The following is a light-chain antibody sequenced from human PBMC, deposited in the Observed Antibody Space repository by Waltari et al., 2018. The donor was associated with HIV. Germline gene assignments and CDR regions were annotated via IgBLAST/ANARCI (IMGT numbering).Light chain of an antibody. Sequence: QSVLTQPPSASGTPGQRVTISCSGSSSNIGLNSVNWYQQFPGTAPKLLIYTNKQRPSGVPKRFSAVKSGSSASLAISRLQSEDEADYYCEAWDDSLNGVVFGGGTKLTVL. V-gene: IGLV1-44*01. CDR1: SSNIGLNS. CDR3: EAWDDSLNGVV. J-gene: IGLJ2*01. CDR2: TNK.